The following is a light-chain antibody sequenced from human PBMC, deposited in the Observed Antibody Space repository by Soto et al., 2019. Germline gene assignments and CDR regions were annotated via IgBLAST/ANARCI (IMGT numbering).Light chain of an antibody. J-gene: IGLJ1*01. CDR3: CSYTTSNTRQIV. CDR2: DVS. Sequence: QSVLTQPASVSGSPGQSITVSCTGTNSDLGGYNYVSWYQHHPGKAPKLMIYDVSNRPSGVSNRFSGSKSGNTASLTISGLQAEDEADYYCCSYTTSNTRQIVFGTGTKV. V-gene: IGLV2-14*03. CDR1: NSDLGGYNY.